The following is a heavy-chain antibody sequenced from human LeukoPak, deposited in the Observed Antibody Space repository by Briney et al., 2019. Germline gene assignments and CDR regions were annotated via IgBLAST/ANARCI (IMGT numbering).Heavy chain of an antibody. CDR2: IYYSGST. CDR3: ARHGIVDSSRKYHFDY. D-gene: IGHD6-13*01. CDR1: GGSISSYY. Sequence: PSETLSLTCTVSGGSISSYYWSWIRQPPGKGLEWVGYIYYSGSTNYNPSLKSRVTISVDTSKNQFSLKLSSVTAADTAVYYCARHGIVDSSRKYHFDYWGQGTLVTVSS. V-gene: IGHV4-59*01. J-gene: IGHJ4*02.